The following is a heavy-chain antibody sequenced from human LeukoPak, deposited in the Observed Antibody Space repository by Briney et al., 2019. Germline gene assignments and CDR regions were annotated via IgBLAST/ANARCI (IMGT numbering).Heavy chain of an antibody. V-gene: IGHV4-34*01. J-gene: IGHJ6*03. CDR3: ARRTRGYSSGWYGDYYYYYMDV. CDR2: INHSGST. D-gene: IGHD6-19*01. Sequence: PSETLSLTCAVYCGSFSGYYWSWMRQPPGKGLEWIGEINHSGSTNYNPSLKSRVTISVDTSKNQFSLKLSSVTAADTAVYYCARRTRGYSSGWYGDYYYYYMDVWGKGTTVTIS. CDR1: CGSFSGYY.